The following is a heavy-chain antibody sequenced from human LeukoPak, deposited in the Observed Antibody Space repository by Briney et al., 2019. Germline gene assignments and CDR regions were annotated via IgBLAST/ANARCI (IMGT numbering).Heavy chain of an antibody. D-gene: IGHD2-2*01. Sequence: GSSVKVSCKASGGTFSSYAISWVRQAPGQGLEWMGGIIPIFGTANYAKKFQGRVTITADESTSTAYMELSSLRSEDTAVYYCASRGGYQLLATMDVWGKGTTVTVSS. CDR2: IIPIFGTA. CDR1: GGTFSSYA. J-gene: IGHJ6*03. CDR3: ASRGGYQLLATMDV. V-gene: IGHV1-69*01.